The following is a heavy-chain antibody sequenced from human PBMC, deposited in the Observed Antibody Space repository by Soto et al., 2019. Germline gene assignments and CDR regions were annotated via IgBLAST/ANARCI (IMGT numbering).Heavy chain of an antibody. CDR3: AIGPVYDSWSGSPLDN. CDR1: GFTFSSYA. D-gene: IGHD3-3*01. CDR2: ISGSGGST. Sequence: EVQLLESGGGLVQPGGSLRLSCAASGFTFSSYAMTWVRQAPGKGLEWVSIISGSGGSTYYADSVKGRFTISRDNSKNTLYLQMNSLRAEDTAVYYCAIGPVYDSWSGSPLDNWGQGTLVTVSS. J-gene: IGHJ4*02. V-gene: IGHV3-23*01.